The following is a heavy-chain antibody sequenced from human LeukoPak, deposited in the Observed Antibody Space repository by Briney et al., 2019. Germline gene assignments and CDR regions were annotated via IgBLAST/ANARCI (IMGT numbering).Heavy chain of an antibody. V-gene: IGHV3-64*04. CDR3: ARAYTYCGGDCYYFDY. D-gene: IGHD2-21*02. CDR2: ISSNGGST. J-gene: IGHJ4*02. CDR1: GFTFSSYA. Sequence: GGSLRLSCSASGFTFSSYAMHWVRQAPGKGLEYVSAISSNGGSTYYADSVKGRFTISRDNAKNSLYLQMNSLRAEDTAVYYCARAYTYCGGDCYYFDYWGQGTLVTVSS.